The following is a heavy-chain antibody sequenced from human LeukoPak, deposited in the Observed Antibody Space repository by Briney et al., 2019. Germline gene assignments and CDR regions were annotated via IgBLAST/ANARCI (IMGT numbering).Heavy chain of an antibody. V-gene: IGHV1-2*06. Sequence: ASVKVSCKASGYTFTGYYMHWVRQAPGQGLEWMGRINPNSGGTNYAQKFQGRVTMTRGTSISTAYMELSRLRSDDTAVYYCARVGYYGSAFDIWGQGTMVTVSS. D-gene: IGHD3-10*01. J-gene: IGHJ3*02. CDR1: GYTFTGYY. CDR3: ARVGYYGSAFDI. CDR2: INPNSGGT.